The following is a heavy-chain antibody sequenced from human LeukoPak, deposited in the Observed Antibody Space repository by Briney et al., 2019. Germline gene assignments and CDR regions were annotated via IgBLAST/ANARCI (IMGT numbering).Heavy chain of an antibody. CDR3: AREKGEDFGELWYFDY. V-gene: IGHV1-18*01. J-gene: IGHJ4*02. CDR2: ISAYNGNT. D-gene: IGHD3-10*01. Sequence: VASVKVSCKASGYTFTSYGISWVRQAPGQGLEWMGWISAYNGNTNYAQKLQGRVTMTTDTSTSTAYMELRSLRSDDTAVYYCAREKGEDFGELWYFDYWGQGTLVTVSS. CDR1: GYTFTSYG.